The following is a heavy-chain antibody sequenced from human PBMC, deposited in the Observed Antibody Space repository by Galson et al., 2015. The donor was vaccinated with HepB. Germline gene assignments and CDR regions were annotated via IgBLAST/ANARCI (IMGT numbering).Heavy chain of an antibody. V-gene: IGHV3-23*01. CDR1: GFAFDTHA. J-gene: IGHJ5*01. CDR3: ANGYGLFDS. Sequence: SLRLSCAASGFAFDTHAMSWVRQAPGRGLEWISGISGNGDSTFYADSVKGRFTVSKDNSNNMLYLQMNSLRAEDAGLYFCANGYGLFDSWGQGILVTVSS. D-gene: IGHD5-18*01. CDR2: ISGNGDST.